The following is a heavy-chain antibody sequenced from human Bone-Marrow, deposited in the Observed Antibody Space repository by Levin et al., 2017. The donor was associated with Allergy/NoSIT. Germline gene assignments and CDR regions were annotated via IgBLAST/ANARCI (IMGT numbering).Heavy chain of an antibody. CDR1: GFTFSSYA. J-gene: IGHJ4*02. V-gene: IGHV3-30-3*01. Sequence: PGGSLRLSCAASGFTFSSYAMHWVRQAPGKGLEWVAVISYDGSNKYYADSVKGRFTISRDNSKNTLYLQMNSLRAEDTAVYYCTAEKERGFVEWLFDFDYWGQGTLVTVSS. CDR2: ISYDGSNK. CDR3: TAEKERGFVEWLFDFDY. D-gene: IGHD3-3*01.